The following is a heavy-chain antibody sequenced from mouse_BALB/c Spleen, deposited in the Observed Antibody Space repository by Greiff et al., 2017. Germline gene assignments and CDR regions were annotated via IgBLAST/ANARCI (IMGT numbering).Heavy chain of an antibody. CDR1: GFSLTSYG. CDR3: AREAYGNYGYFDV. V-gene: IGHV2-9*02. J-gene: IGHJ1*01. CDR2: IWAGGST. D-gene: IGHD2-10*02. Sequence: VQLQESGPGLVAPSQSLSITCTVSGFSLTSYGVHWVRQPPGKGLEWLGVIWAGGSTNYNSALMSRLSISKDNSKSQVFLKMNSLQTDDTAMYYCAREAYGNYGYFDVWGAGTTVTVSS.